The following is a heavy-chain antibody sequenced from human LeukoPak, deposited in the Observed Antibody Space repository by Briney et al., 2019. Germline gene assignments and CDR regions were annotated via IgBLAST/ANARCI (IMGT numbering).Heavy chain of an antibody. J-gene: IGHJ4*02. CDR3: ARGQYNWNRKLLDH. CDR2: TYYRSKWYN. D-gene: IGHD1-20*01. V-gene: IGHV6-1*01. Sequence: SQTLSLTCAISGDSVSRNRAAWNWIRQSPSRGLEWLGRTYYRSKWYNDYAVSVKSRITISPDTSKNQFSLQLNSVTPEDTAVYYCARGQYNWNRKLLDHWGQGTLVTVSS. CDR1: GDSVSRNRAA.